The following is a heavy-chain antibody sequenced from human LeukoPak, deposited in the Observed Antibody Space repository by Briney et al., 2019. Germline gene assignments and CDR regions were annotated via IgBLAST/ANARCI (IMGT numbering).Heavy chain of an antibody. J-gene: IGHJ5*02. V-gene: IGHV3-30*18. Sequence: GGSLRLSCAASGFTFSSYGMHWVRQAPGKGLEWVAVISYDGSNKYYADSVKGRFTISRDNSKNTLYLQMNSLRAEDTAVYYCAKAAEYYDFWSGFDPWGQGTLVTVSS. CDR3: AKAAEYYDFWSGFDP. CDR2: ISYDGSNK. D-gene: IGHD3-3*01. CDR1: GFTFSSYG.